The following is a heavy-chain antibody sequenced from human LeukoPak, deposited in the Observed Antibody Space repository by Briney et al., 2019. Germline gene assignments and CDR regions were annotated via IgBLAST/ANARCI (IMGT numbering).Heavy chain of an antibody. CDR1: GFTFSSYA. CDR2: ISGSGGST. J-gene: IGHJ6*02. Sequence: PGGSLRLSCAASGFTFSSYAMSWVRQAPGKGLEWVSAISGSGGSTYYADSVKGRFTISRDNSKNTLYLQMNSLRAEDTAVYYCAREFPSFMTTVVTTPPDVWGQGTTVTVSS. CDR3: AREFPSFMTTVVTTPPDV. V-gene: IGHV3-23*01. D-gene: IGHD4-23*01.